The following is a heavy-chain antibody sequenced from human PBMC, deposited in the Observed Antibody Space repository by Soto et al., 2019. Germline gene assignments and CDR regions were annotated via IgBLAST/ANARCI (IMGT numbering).Heavy chain of an antibody. Sequence: LRLSCAASGFTFSSYSMNWVRQAPGKGLEWVSSISSSSSYIYYADSVKGRFTISRDNAKNSLYLQMNSLRAEDTAVYYCARGYSSSWYWFDPWGQGTLVTVSS. CDR1: GFTFSSYS. J-gene: IGHJ5*02. D-gene: IGHD6-13*01. CDR3: ARGYSSSWYWFDP. CDR2: ISSSSSYI. V-gene: IGHV3-21*01.